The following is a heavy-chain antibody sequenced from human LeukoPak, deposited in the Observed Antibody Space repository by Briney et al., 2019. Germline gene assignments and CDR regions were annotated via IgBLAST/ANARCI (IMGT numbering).Heavy chain of an antibody. CDR3: AKDDYGSGSSRTLDY. D-gene: IGHD3-10*01. CDR2: ISGSGGST. V-gene: IGHV3-23*01. J-gene: IGHJ4*02. Sequence: PGGSLRLSRAASGFTFSSYAMSWVRQTPGKGLQWVSGISGSGGSTYYADSVKGRFPIFRDNFKNTLYLQMNSLRAEDTAVYYCAKDDYGSGSSRTLDYWGQGSLVTVSS. CDR1: GFTFSSYA.